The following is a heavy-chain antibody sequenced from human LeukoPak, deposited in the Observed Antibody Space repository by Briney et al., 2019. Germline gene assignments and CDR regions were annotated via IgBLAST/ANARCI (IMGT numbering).Heavy chain of an antibody. CDR1: VGSFSGYY. CDR2: INHSGST. J-gene: IGHJ4*02. CDR3: ARGPGIAAAGNFDY. Sequence: SETLSLTCAVYVGSFSGYYWSWIRQPPGKGLEWRWEINHSGSTNYNPSLKSRGTISVDPSKNQFSLKLSSVTAADTAVYYCARGPGIAAAGNFDYWGQGTLVTVSS. D-gene: IGHD6-13*01. V-gene: IGHV4-34*01.